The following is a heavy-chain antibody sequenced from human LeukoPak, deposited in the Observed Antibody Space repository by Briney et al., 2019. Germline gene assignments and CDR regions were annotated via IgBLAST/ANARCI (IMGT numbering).Heavy chain of an antibody. CDR2: INHSGSS. Sequence: SETLSLTCAVYGGSFSGYYWSWIRQSPGKGLEWIGEINHSGSSNYNASLKSRVTISVDTSKNQFSLKLTSVTAADTAVYYCARASFDYWGQGTLVTVSS. CDR3: ARASFDY. J-gene: IGHJ4*02. CDR1: GGSFSGYY. V-gene: IGHV4-34*01.